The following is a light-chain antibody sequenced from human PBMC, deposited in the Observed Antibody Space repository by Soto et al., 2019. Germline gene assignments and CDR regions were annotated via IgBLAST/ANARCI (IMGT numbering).Light chain of an antibody. CDR1: QRLSTW. Sequence: DIQMTQSPSTLSASVGDRVTITCRASQRLSTWLAWYQQKPGKAPKLLIYKASTLESGVPSRFSGSGSGTEFTLTISSLQPDDFATYYCQQYIIYPLTFGGGTKVDIK. V-gene: IGKV1-5*03. CDR3: QQYIIYPLT. CDR2: KAS. J-gene: IGKJ4*01.